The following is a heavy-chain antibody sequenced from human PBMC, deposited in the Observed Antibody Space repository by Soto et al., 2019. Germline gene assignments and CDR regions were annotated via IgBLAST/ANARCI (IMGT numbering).Heavy chain of an antibody. CDR1: GGTFSTYG. D-gene: IGHD4-4*01. Sequence: QVKLVQSGAEVRKPGSAVKVSCKASGGTFSTYGINWVRQAPGQGLEWMGGFIPLFGTSSYAQQSEGRVKITEHEYSRTAYMELSSLRSEDTAVYYCARDNPTVTTNYNYHDYGRYVWGQGTTVTVSS. CDR3: ARDNPTVTTNYNYHDYGRYV. CDR2: FIPLFGTS. V-gene: IGHV1-69*01. J-gene: IGHJ6*02.